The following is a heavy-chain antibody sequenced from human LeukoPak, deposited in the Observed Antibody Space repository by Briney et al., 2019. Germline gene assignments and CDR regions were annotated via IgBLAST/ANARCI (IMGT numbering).Heavy chain of an antibody. CDR2: IYYSGST. V-gene: IGHV4-30-4*01. D-gene: IGHD6-19*01. CDR3: ARAAVAGDYFDY. Sequence: SETLSLTCTVSGGSITSGDYYWSWIRQPPGKGLEWIGYIYYSGSTYYNPSLKSRVTISLDTSKNQFSLKLSSVTAADTAVYYCARAAVAGDYFDYWGQGTLVSASS. J-gene: IGHJ4*02. CDR1: GGSITSGDYY.